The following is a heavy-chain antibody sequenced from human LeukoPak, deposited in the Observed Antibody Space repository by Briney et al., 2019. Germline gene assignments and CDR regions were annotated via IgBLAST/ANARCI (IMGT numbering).Heavy chain of an antibody. Sequence: GGSLRLSCAASGFTFSSYWMSWVRQAPGKGLEWVANIKQDGSEKYYVDSVKGRFTISRDNAKNSLYLQMNSLRAEDTAVYYCAIQGYYDFWSGYYNAFDIWGQGTMVTVSS. J-gene: IGHJ3*02. CDR2: IKQDGSEK. V-gene: IGHV3-7*01. D-gene: IGHD3-3*01. CDR1: GFTFSSYW. CDR3: AIQGYYDFWSGYYNAFDI.